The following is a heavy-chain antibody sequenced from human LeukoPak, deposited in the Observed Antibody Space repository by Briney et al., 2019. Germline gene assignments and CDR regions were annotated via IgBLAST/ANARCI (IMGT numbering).Heavy chain of an antibody. D-gene: IGHD3-10*01. J-gene: IGHJ4*02. Sequence: GGSLRLSCGASGLTVSSYGMSWVREAPGKGLEWVSTIIGSAVNTYYADSVKGRFTISRDDSKNTVYLQMNSLRAEDTAVYSCAKYTSGTSYRGLDQWGQGTLVTVSS. V-gene: IGHV3-23*01. CDR2: IIGSAVNT. CDR3: AKYTSGTSYRGLDQ. CDR1: GLTVSSYG.